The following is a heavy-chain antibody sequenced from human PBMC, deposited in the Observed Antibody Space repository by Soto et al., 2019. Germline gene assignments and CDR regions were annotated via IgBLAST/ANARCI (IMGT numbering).Heavy chain of an antibody. CDR1: GFTFSSYA. D-gene: IGHD2-2*01. CDR2: ISGSGGST. Sequence: GGSLRLSCAASGFTFSSYAMSWVRQAPGKGLEWVSAISGSGGSTYYADSVKGRFTISRDNSKNTLYLQMNSLRAEDTAVYYCARGYCSSTSCYPDYYYFDYWGQGTLVTVSS. CDR3: ARGYCSSTSCYPDYYYFDY. V-gene: IGHV3-23*01. J-gene: IGHJ4*02.